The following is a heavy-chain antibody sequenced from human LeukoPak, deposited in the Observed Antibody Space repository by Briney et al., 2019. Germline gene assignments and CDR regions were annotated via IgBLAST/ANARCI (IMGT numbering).Heavy chain of an antibody. CDR3: AGGTGASDAFNI. J-gene: IGHJ3*02. V-gene: IGHV6-1*01. CDR2: TYYKSKWYN. Sequence: SQTLSLTCAISGDNVSNNIAAWSWIRQSPSRGLEWLGRTYYKSKWYNDYAVSVKSRITINPDTSKNQFSLQLNSVTPEDTAVCYCAGGTGASDAFNIWGQGTMVTVSS. D-gene: IGHD3/OR15-3a*01. CDR1: GDNVSNNIAA.